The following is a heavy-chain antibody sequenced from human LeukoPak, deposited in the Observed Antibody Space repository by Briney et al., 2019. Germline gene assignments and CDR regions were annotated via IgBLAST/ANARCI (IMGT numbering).Heavy chain of an antibody. J-gene: IGHJ3*02. D-gene: IGHD2-15*01. Sequence: ASVKVSCKASVYTFTSYDINWVRRATGQGLEWMGWMNPNSGNTGYAQKFQARVSMTRNTSISTAYMELSSLRSEDTAVYYCTRGLVVLSATSWAFDIWGHGTMVTVSS. V-gene: IGHV1-8*01. CDR1: VYTFTSYD. CDR2: MNPNSGNT. CDR3: TRGLVVLSATSWAFDI.